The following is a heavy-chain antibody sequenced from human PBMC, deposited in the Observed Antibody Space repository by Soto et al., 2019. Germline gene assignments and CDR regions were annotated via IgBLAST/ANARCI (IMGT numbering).Heavy chain of an antibody. CDR3: ASIGYYYDSSGYYLPSY. D-gene: IGHD3-22*01. J-gene: IGHJ4*02. Sequence: PSETLSLTCTVSGGSISSYYWSWIRQHPGKGLEWIGYIYYSGSTYYNPSLKSRVTISVDTPKNQFSLEMSSVTAADTAVYYCASIGYYYDSSGYYLPSYWGQGTLVTVSS. V-gene: IGHV4-59*06. CDR2: IYYSGST. CDR1: GGSISSYY.